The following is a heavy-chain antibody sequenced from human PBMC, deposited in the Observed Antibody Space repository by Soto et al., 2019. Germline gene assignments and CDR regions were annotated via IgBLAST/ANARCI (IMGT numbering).Heavy chain of an antibody. Sequence: QVQLVQSGAEVKKPGASVKVSCKASGYNFNSYTISWVRQAPGQGLEWMGRISAYNGNTSYAQKVQGSVTMTTATPTRTAYLGLRSLRSDDTAAYHWGSVVGALGARFGPWGQGTLGTVCS. J-gene: IGHJ5*02. CDR3: GSVVGALGARFGP. D-gene: IGHD2-15*01. V-gene: IGHV1-18*01. CDR1: GYNFNSYT. CDR2: ISAYNGNT.